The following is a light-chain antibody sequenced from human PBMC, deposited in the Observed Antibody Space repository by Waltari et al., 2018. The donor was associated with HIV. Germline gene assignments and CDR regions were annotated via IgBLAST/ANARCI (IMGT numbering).Light chain of an antibody. CDR1: SSNIGAGYG. J-gene: IGLJ2*01. V-gene: IGLV1-40*01. CDR2: DSN. CDR3: QSYDSSLSVI. Sequence: QPELPQPPSVSGAPGQTVTISCTGSSSNIGAGYGVHWYQHLPGAAPKLLIYDSNNRPSGVPDRLSGSKSGTSASLAITGLQVEDEGDYFCQSYDSSLSVIFGGGTKLTVL.